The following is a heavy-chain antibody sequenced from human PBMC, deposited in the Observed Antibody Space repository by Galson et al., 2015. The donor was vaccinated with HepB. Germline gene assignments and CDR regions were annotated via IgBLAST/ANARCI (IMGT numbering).Heavy chain of an antibody. V-gene: IGHV3-66*01. Sequence: SLRLSCAASGFTVSSNYMSWVRQAPGKGLEWVSVIYSGGSTYYADSVKGRFTISRDNSKNTLYLQMNSLRAEDTAVYYCARDGKSWTARRYYYYYMDVWGKGTTVTVSS. CDR1: GFTVSSNY. CDR2: IYSGGST. D-gene: IGHD6-13*01. CDR3: ARDGKSWTARRYYYYYMDV. J-gene: IGHJ6*03.